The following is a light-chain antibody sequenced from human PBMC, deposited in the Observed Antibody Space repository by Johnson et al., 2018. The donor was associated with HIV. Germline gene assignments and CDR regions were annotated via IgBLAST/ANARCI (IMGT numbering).Light chain of an antibody. J-gene: IGLJ1*01. CDR2: DNN. V-gene: IGLV1-51*01. CDR1: SSNIGNNY. CDR3: GTLDSSLSAPGYV. Sequence: QSVLTQPPSVSAAPGQKVTISCSGSSSNIGNNYVSWYQQLPGTAPKLLIYDNNKRPSGIPDRFSGSKSGTSATRGITGLQTGDEADYYCGTLDSSLSAPGYVFGTGTTVTVL.